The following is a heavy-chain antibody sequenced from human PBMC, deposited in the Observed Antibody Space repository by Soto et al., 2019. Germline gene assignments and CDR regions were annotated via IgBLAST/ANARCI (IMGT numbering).Heavy chain of an antibody. CDR1: GYTFTSYD. CDR3: ARERKFDFWRKGLDV. D-gene: IGHD3-3*01. Sequence: QAQLVQSGAEVKKPGASVKVSCKASGYTFTSYDINWVRQAPGQGLEWLGWMDPNSGSTGYAQNFQGRVTMTRNIYINTAQMELSSLRSEDTAVYYCARERKFDFWRKGLDVWGQGTTVTVSS. J-gene: IGHJ6*02. CDR2: MDPNSGST. V-gene: IGHV1-8*01.